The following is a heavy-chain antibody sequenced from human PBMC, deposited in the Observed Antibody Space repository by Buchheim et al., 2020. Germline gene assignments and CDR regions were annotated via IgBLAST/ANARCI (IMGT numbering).Heavy chain of an antibody. V-gene: IGHV1-69*18. CDR3: ATEQEWQYIGSENFYAREMDV. CDR1: GGTLSNSV. D-gene: IGHD2/OR15-2a*01. CDR2: IIPYFAVT. Sequence: QVQLVQSGAEVKKPGSSVNVSCKASGGTLSNSVINWVRQAPGQGLEWMGRIIPYFAVTNYAQKFQDRVTIAVDASTVTAYLELSSLSTDDTTVYYCATEQEWQYIGSENFYAREMDVWGKGTTFTVSS. J-gene: IGHJ6*03.